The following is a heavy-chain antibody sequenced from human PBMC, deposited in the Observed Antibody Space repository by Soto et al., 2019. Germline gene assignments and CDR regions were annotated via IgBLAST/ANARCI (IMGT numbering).Heavy chain of an antibody. CDR3: ARVEYSYGSAFMFYYYYGMDV. V-gene: IGHV1-69*13. CDR2: IIPIFGTA. Sequence: SVKVSCKASGGTFSSYAISWVLQAPGQGLEWMGGIIPIFGTANYAQKFQGRVTITADESTSTAYMELSSLRSEDTAVYYCARVEYSYGSAFMFYYYYGMDVWGQGTTVTVSS. J-gene: IGHJ6*02. CDR1: GGTFSSYA. D-gene: IGHD5-18*01.